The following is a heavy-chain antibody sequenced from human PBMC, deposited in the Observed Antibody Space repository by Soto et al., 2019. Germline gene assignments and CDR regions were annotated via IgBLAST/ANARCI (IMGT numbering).Heavy chain of an antibody. Sequence: GGSLRLSCAASGVFFSNYHMSWVRQSPGKGLQWVAAISGGGDSTYYADSVKGRFTISRDNSENTLWLQMNSLRAGDTAVYYCVKYGGAAARPTFYYGLDVWGQGTTVTVSS. V-gene: IGHV3-23*01. J-gene: IGHJ6*02. CDR3: VKYGGAAARPTFYYGLDV. CDR2: ISGGGDST. CDR1: GVFFSNYH. D-gene: IGHD6-6*01.